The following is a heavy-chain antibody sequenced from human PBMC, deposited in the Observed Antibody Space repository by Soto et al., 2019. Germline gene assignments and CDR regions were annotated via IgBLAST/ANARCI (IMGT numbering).Heavy chain of an antibody. D-gene: IGHD5-18*01. J-gene: IGHJ4*02. CDR1: GGTFGSHG. V-gene: IGHV1-69*13. CDR3: ARGAMANFDY. Sequence: ASVKVSCKASGGTFGSHGIALVRQAPGQGLEWMGGLIAMLGTPTYARKVQGRATITADESLTSSYLELRSLRSEDTAVYFCARGAMANFDYWGQGTVVTVSS. CDR2: LIAMLGTP.